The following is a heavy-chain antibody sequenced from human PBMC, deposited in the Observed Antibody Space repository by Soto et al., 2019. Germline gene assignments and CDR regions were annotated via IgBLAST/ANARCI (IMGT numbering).Heavy chain of an antibody. D-gene: IGHD3-16*01. CDR2: INSAGTDT. CDR3: TRALDGMIPTAF. Sequence: EVQLVESGGGLVQPGGSLRLSCAASGFSFSGYWMHWVRQVPGQAPTWVSRINSAGTDTDSADSVRGRFTISTDTASNTLYLQLNSLRVEDTAVYYCTRALDGMIPTAFWGQGTLVTVSS. CDR1: GFSFSGYW. J-gene: IGHJ4*02. V-gene: IGHV3-74*01.